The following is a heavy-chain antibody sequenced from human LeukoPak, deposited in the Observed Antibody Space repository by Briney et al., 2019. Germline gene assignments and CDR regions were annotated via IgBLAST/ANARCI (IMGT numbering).Heavy chain of an antibody. CDR2: IRSKANSYAT. V-gene: IGHV3-73*01. J-gene: IGHJ6*03. D-gene: IGHD2-15*01. CDR3: TTPAGGTLLGYSYYMYV. Sequence: GGSLRLSCAHSGFPFSPSAKLWLRQASGKGLEWVGRIRSKANSYATAYAASVKGRFTISRDDSKNTADLPMNSLKTEGTAVYYCTTPAGGTLLGYSYYMYVGGKGTTVTVSS. CDR1: GFPFSPSA.